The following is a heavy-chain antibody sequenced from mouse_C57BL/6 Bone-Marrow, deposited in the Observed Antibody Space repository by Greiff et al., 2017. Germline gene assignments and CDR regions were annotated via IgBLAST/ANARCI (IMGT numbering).Heavy chain of an antibody. Sequence: VQLKESGPELVKPGASVKISCKASGYSFTDYNMNWVKQSNGKSLEWIGVINPNYGTTSYNQKFKGKATLTVDQSSSTAYMQLNSLTSEDSAVYYCARKDGPHYYAMDYWGQGTSVTVSS. D-gene: IGHD2-3*01. CDR2: INPNYGTT. CDR3: ARKDGPHYYAMDY. CDR1: GYSFTDYN. J-gene: IGHJ4*01. V-gene: IGHV1-39*01.